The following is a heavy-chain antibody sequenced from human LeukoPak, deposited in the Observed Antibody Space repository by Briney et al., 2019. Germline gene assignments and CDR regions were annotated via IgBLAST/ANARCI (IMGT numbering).Heavy chain of an antibody. CDR1: GGSISSYY. Sequence: SETLSLTCTVSGGSISSYYWSWIRQPPGKGLEWIGYIYYSGSTNYNPSLKSRVTISVDTSKNQFSLKLSSVTAADTAVYYCARLHYDSSGYYYYYYFDYWGQGTLVTVSS. V-gene: IGHV4-59*08. CDR3: ARLHYDSSGYYYYYYFDY. CDR2: IYYSGST. J-gene: IGHJ4*02. D-gene: IGHD3-22*01.